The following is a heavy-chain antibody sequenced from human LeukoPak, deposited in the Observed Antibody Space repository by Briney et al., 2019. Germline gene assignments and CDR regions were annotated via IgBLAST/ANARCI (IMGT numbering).Heavy chain of an antibody. CDR1: GYTFTSYD. J-gene: IGHJ6*02. V-gene: IGHV1-8*01. Sequence: GASVKVSCKASGYTFTSYDINWVRQATGQGLEWMGWMNPNSGNTGYAQKFQGRVTMTRNTSISTAYMELSSLRFEDTAVYYCAISSTLSTVPDYYYGMDVWGQGTTVTVSS. D-gene: IGHD4-17*01. CDR3: AISSTLSTVPDYYYGMDV. CDR2: MNPNSGNT.